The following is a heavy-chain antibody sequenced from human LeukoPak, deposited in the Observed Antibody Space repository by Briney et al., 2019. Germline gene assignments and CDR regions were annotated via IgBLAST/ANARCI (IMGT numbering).Heavy chain of an antibody. V-gene: IGHV5-51*01. CDR2: IYPDDSDT. D-gene: IGHD1-26*01. CDR3: ARRIGGSYYGPFDY. CDR1: GYSFTSYG. Sequence: GESLKISCKGSGYSFTSYGIGWVRQMPGKGLEWMWIIYPDDSDTRYSPSFQCQVTISADKSISTAYLQWSSLKASDTAMYYCARRIGGSYYGPFDYWGQGTLVTVSS. J-gene: IGHJ4*02.